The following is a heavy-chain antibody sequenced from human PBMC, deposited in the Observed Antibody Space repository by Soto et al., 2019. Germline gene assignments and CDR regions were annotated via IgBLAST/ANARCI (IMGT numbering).Heavy chain of an antibody. CDR1: GGTFSSYA. CDR3: ARGQQLAIYYYYGMDV. D-gene: IGHD6-13*01. CDR2: IIPIFGTA. V-gene: IGHV1-69*01. J-gene: IGHJ6*02. Sequence: QVQLVQSGAEVKKPGSSVKVSCKASGGTFSSYAISWARQAPGQGLEWMGGIIPIFGTANYAQKFQGRVTITADESTSTAYMELSILRSEDTAVYYCARGQQLAIYYYYGMDVWGQGTTVTVSS.